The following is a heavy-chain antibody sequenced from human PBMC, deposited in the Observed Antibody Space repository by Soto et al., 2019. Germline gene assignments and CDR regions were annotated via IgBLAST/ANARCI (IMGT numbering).Heavy chain of an antibody. D-gene: IGHD2-15*01. J-gene: IGHJ4*02. CDR2: IIPIFGTA. CDR3: ASGGYCSGGSCYGY. CDR1: GGTFSSYA. V-gene: IGHV1-69*06. Sequence: SVKVSFKASGGTFSSYAISWVRQAPGQGLEWMGGIIPIFGTANYAQKFQGRVTITADKSTSTAYMELSSLRSEDTAVYYCASGGYCSGGSCYGYWGQGTLVTVSS.